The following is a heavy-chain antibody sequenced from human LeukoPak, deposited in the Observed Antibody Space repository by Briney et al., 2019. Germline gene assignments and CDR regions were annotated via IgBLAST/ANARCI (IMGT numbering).Heavy chain of an antibody. CDR3: ARLVAATSTGIGWFDP. CDR1: GFTFSSYS. D-gene: IGHD2-15*01. CDR2: ISSSSSYI. J-gene: IGHJ5*02. V-gene: IGHV3-21*01. Sequence: PGGSLRLSCAASGFTFSSYSMNWVRQAPGKGLEWVSSISSSSSYIYYADSVKGRFTISRDNAKNSLYLQMNSLRAEDTAVYYCARLVAATSTGIGWFDPWGQGTLVTVSS.